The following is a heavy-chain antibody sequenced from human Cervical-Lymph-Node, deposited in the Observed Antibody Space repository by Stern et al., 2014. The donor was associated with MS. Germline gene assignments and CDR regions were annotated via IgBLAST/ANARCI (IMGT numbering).Heavy chain of an antibody. CDR2: LYWDDDK. CDR1: GFSFSTNGVG. V-gene: IGHV2-5*02. J-gene: IGHJ4*02. D-gene: IGHD3-22*01. Sequence: QVTLRESGPTLVKPTQTLRLTCTFSGFSFSTNGVGVGWIRQPPGKALEWLALLYWDDDKRYSPSLKSRLTIPKDTPKNQLVLSMTNMAPVDTATYYCAHRNYLDSSGPLNFDYWGQGALVTVSS. CDR3: AHRNYLDSSGPLNFDY.